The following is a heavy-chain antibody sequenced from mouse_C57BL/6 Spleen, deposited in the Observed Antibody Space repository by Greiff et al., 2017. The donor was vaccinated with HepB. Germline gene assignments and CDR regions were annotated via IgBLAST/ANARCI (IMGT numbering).Heavy chain of an antibody. CDR3: ARYYSNYIYAMDY. J-gene: IGHJ4*01. D-gene: IGHD2-5*01. CDR1: GYAFSSSW. V-gene: IGHV1-82*01. CDR2: IYPGDGDT. Sequence: VKLVESGPELVKPGASVKISCKASGYAFSSSWMNWVKQRPGKGLEWIGRIYPGDGDTNYNGKFKGKATLTADKSSSTAYMQLSSLTSEDSAVYFCARYYSNYIYAMDYWGQGTSVTVSS.